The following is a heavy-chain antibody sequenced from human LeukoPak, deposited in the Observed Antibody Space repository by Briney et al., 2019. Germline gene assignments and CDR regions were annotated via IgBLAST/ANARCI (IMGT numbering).Heavy chain of an antibody. CDR3: ARSLFRITGTTGDYYYYGMDV. CDR2: INPSGGST. D-gene: IGHD1-7*01. J-gene: IGHJ6*02. V-gene: IGHV1-46*01. Sequence: ASVKVSCKASGYTFTSYYMHWVRQAPGQGLEWMGIINPSGGSTSYAQKFQGRVTMTRDTSTSTVYMVLSSLRSEDTAVYYCARSLFRITGTTGDYYYYGMDVWGQGTTVTVSS. CDR1: GYTFTSYY.